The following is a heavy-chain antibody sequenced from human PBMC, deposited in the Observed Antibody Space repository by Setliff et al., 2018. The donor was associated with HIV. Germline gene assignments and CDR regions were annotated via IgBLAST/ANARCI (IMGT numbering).Heavy chain of an antibody. CDR1: GGCVSGDY. CDR2: INHDRTT. CDR3: ARGSRQLTIFGVVFKTNYYFMDV. J-gene: IGHJ6*03. Sequence: SETRSLTCTVDGGCVSGDYGRWSREPAGKGLEWIGEINHDRTTNYNPSLKGRVTISVDTSKNQFSLTLNSVTAADTAVYYCARGSRQLTIFGVVFKTNYYFMDVWGNGTAVTVSS. D-gene: IGHD3-3*01. V-gene: IGHV4-34*01.